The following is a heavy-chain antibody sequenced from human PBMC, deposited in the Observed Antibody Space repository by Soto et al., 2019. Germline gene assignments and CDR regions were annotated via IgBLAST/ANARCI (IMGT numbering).Heavy chain of an antibody. CDR3: AGYYYASGNYQGNLDY. CDR1: GFTFSDYY. V-gene: IGHV3-11*03. CDR2: ISSSSSYT. D-gene: IGHD3-10*01. J-gene: IGHJ4*02. Sequence: GGSLRLSCAASGFTFSDYYMSWIRQAPGKGLEWVSYISSSSSYTNYADSVKGRFTISRDNAKNSLYLQMNSLRAEDTAVYYCAGYYYASGNYQGNLDYWGQGSLVTVSS.